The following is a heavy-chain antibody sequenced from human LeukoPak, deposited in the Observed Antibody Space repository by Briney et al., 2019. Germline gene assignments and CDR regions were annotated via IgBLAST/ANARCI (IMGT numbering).Heavy chain of an antibody. CDR2: IYYSGST. D-gene: IGHD4-23*01. CDR3: ARGPTTVVTPYFDY. Sequence: ESSETLSLTCTVSGGSISSSSYYWGWIRQPPGKGLEWIGSIYYSGSTYYNPSLKSRVTISVDTSKNQFSLKLSSVTAADTAVYYCARGPTTVVTPYFDYWGQGTLVTVSS. CDR1: GGSISSSSYY. J-gene: IGHJ4*02. V-gene: IGHV4-39*07.